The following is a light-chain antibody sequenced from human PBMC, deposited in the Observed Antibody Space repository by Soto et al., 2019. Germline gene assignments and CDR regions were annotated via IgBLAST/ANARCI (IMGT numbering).Light chain of an antibody. CDR3: QQYGSSPWT. Sequence: EVVLTQSPGTLSLSPGERATLSCRASQSVSSNYLAWYQQKPGQAPRLLIYGAFNRATGIPDRFSGSGSGTDFTLTISRLEPEDFAVYYCQQYGSSPWTFGQGTKVDIK. CDR1: QSVSSNY. CDR2: GAF. V-gene: IGKV3-20*01. J-gene: IGKJ1*01.